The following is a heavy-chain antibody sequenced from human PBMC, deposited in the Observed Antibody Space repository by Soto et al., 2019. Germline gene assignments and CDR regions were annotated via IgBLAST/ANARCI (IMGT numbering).Heavy chain of an antibody. CDR3: VRDARGGGLLLWDC. CDR2: ISEGGTTT. J-gene: IGHJ4*02. V-gene: IGHV3-48*03. CDR1: GFMFNDYE. D-gene: IGHD3-16*01. Sequence: EGQLVESGGGLAQSGGSLRLSCAASGFMFNDYEMNWVRQAPGKGLEWASYISEGGTTTHYTDSVQGRFTISRDNAKESIYLQMNSLTPEDTSTYFCVRDARGGGLLLWDCWGQGVVVSVSS.